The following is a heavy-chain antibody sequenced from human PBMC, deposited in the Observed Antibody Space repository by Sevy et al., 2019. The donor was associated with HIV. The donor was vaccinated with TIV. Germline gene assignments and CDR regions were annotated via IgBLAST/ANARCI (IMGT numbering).Heavy chain of an antibody. CDR1: GYTLIEFS. CDR2: FHPEDGET. J-gene: IGHJ4*02. D-gene: IGHD2-15*01. V-gene: IGHV1-24*01. Sequence: ASVKVSCKVSGYTLIEFSMHWVRQPPGKGLEWMGGFHPEDGETIYAQRFQGRVTMTDDTSTHTAYMELSSLRSEDTAVYYCATGLPGEYVDCSSCYSDYFAYWGQGTLVTVSS. CDR3: ATGLPGEYVDCSSCYSDYFAY.